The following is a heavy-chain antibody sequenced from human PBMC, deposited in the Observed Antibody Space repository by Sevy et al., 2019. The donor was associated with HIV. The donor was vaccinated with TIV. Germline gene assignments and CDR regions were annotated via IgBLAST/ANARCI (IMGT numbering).Heavy chain of an antibody. CDR3: AKDIARGTIEYGMDV. CDR2: ISWDSGII. V-gene: IGHV3-9*01. CDR1: GFMFDDYT. D-gene: IGHD3-16*01. Sequence: GGSLRLSCEASGFMFDDYTMHWVRQAPGKGLEWVALISWDSGIIAYADSVKGRFTISRDSTKNFLYLQMNSLRPEDTALYYCAKDIARGTIEYGMDVWGQGTTVTVSS. J-gene: IGHJ6*02.